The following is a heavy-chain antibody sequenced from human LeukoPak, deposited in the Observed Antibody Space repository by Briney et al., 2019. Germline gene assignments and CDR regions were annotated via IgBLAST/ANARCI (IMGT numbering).Heavy chain of an antibody. D-gene: IGHD3-3*01. CDR3: ARTPFIAIYGVVIIEAFDM. J-gene: IGHJ3*02. CDR2: INQNGSET. CDR1: GFTFTTYW. Sequence: VGSLRLSCATSGFTFTTYWMSWVRQAPGKGLEWVANINQNGSETYTVDSVKGRFAISRDNAKNSLYLQMNSLRAEDTAIYYCARTPFIAIYGVVIIEAFDMWGQGTMVTVSS. V-gene: IGHV3-7*01.